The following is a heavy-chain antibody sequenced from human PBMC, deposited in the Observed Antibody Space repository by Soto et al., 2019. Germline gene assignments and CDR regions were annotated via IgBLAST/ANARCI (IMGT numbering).Heavy chain of an antibody. CDR2: IYYSGST. V-gene: IGHV4-39*01. D-gene: IGHD1-7*01. CDR3: ARVKLANNWNYEGWFDP. CDR1: GGSISSSSYY. Sequence: SETLSLTCTVSGGSISSSSYYWGWIRQPPGKGLEWIGSIYYSGSTYYNPSLKSRVTISVDTSKNQFSLKLSSVTAADTAVYYCARVKLANNWNYEGWFDPWGQGTLVTVSS. J-gene: IGHJ5*02.